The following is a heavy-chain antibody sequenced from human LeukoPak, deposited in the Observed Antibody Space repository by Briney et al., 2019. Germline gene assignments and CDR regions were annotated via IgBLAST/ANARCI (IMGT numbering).Heavy chain of an antibody. CDR2: IRYDGSNK. V-gene: IGHV3-30*02. CDR1: GLTFSSYG. J-gene: IGHJ4*02. D-gene: IGHD3-22*01. CDR3: AKTYYYDSSGYYYFDY. Sequence: QPGGSLRLSCAASGLTFSSYGMHWVRQAPGKGLEWVAFIRYDGSNKYYADSVKGRFTISRDNSKNTLYLQMNSLRAEDTAVYYCAKTYYYDSSGYYYFDYWGQGTLVTVSS.